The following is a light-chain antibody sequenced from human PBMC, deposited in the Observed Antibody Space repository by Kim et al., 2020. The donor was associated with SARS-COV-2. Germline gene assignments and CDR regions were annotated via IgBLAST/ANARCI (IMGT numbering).Light chain of an antibody. CDR2: EDD. CDR1: SGSVASNY. V-gene: IGLV6-57*02. J-gene: IGLJ3*02. Sequence: NSMLTQPHSVSESPGKTVTISCTGSSGSVASNYVQWYQQRPGSAPTTVIYEDDQRPSGVPDRFSGSIDSSSNSASLTISGLKTDDEADYYCQSFDGTNWVFGGGTQLTVL. CDR3: QSFDGTNWV.